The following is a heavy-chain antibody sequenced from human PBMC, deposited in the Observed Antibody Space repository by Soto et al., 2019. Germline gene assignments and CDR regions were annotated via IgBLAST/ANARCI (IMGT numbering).Heavy chain of an antibody. CDR3: ARGEYCSGGSCYSPYYYYYGMDV. CDR1: GFTFSSYS. J-gene: IGHJ6*02. D-gene: IGHD2-15*01. Sequence: EVQLVESGGGLVQPGGSLRLSCAASGFTFSSYSMNWVRQAPGKGLEWVSYISSSSSTIYYADSVKGRFTISRDNAKNSLYLQMNSLRDEDTAMYYCARGEYCSGGSCYSPYYYYYGMDVWGQGTTVTVSS. CDR2: ISSSSSTI. V-gene: IGHV3-48*02.